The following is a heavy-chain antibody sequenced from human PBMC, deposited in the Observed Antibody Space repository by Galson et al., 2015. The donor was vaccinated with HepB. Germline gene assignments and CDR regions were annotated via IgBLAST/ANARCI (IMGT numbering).Heavy chain of an antibody. CDR3: ARERALVPAAISSSYYYYGMDV. V-gene: IGHV1-46*01. CDR2: INPSGGST. CDR1: GYTFTSYY. Sequence: SVKVSCKASGYTFTSYYMHWVRQAPGQGLEWMGIINPSGGSTSYAQKFQGRVTMTRDTSTSTVYMELSSLRSEDTAVYYCARERALVPAAISSSYYYYGMDVWGQGTTVTVSS. D-gene: IGHD2-2*01. J-gene: IGHJ6*02.